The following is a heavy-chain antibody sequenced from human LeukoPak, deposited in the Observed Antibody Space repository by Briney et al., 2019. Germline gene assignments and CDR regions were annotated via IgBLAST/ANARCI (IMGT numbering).Heavy chain of an antibody. CDR2: INPSGGST. D-gene: IGHD6-13*01. Sequence: WASVKVSCKASGYTFTSYYMHWVRQAPGQGLEWMGIINPSGGSTSYAQKFQGRVTITADKSTSTAYMELSSLRSEDTAVYYCARDSVEIAPNAFDIWGQGTMVTVSS. V-gene: IGHV1-46*01. CDR1: GYTFTSYY. J-gene: IGHJ3*02. CDR3: ARDSVEIAPNAFDI.